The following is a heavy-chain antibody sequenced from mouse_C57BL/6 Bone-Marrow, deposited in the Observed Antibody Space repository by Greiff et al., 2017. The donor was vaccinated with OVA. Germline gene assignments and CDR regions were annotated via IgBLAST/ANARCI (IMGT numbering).Heavy chain of an antibody. V-gene: IGHV10-1*01. J-gene: IGHJ2*01. CDR2: IRSKSNNYAT. Sequence: GGGLVQPKGSLKLSCAASGFSFNTYAMNWVRQAPGKGLEWVARIRSKSNNYATYYADSVKDRFTISRDDSESMLYLQMNNLKTEDTAMYYCVRWAYYSNSFDYWGKGTTLTVSS. CDR3: VRWAYYSNSFDY. D-gene: IGHD2-5*01. CDR1: GFSFNTYA.